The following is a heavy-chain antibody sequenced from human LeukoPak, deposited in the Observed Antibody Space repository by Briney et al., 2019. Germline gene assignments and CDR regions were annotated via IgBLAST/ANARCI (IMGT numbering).Heavy chain of an antibody. D-gene: IGHD3-10*01. CDR3: ARYLRPPQRGMVRGVIYAFDI. CDR2: IYYSGST. CDR1: GGSISSGDYY. J-gene: IGHJ3*02. Sequence: SETLSLTCTVSGGSISSGDYYWSWIRQPPGKGLEWIGYIYYSGSTYYNPSLKSRVTISVDTSKNQFSLKLSSVTAADTAVYYCARYLRPPQRGMVRGVIYAFDIWGQGTMVTVSS. V-gene: IGHV4-30-4*08.